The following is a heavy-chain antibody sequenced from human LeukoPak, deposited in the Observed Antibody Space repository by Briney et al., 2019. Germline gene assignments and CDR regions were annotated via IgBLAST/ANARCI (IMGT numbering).Heavy chain of an antibody. V-gene: IGHV1-8*03. Sequence: GASVKVSCKVSGYTFSRYAMNWVRQATGQGLERMGWMNPNSGNTGYAQKFQGRVTITRNTSISTAYMELSSLRSEDTAVYYCARGRGYNYYYYMDVWGKGTTVTVSS. CDR2: MNPNSGNT. CDR1: GYTFSRYA. J-gene: IGHJ6*03. D-gene: IGHD3-10*01. CDR3: ARGRGYNYYYYMDV.